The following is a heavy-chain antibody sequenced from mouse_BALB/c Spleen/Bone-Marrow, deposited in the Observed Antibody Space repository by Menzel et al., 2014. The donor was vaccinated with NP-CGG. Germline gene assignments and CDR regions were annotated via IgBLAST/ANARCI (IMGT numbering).Heavy chain of an antibody. D-gene: IGHD1-1*01. J-gene: IGHJ2*01. CDR1: GFNIKDTY. V-gene: IGHV14-3*02. Sequence: VTLKVSGAELVKPGASVKLSCTASGFNIKDTYMHWVKQRPEQGLEWIGGIDPANVNTKYDPKFQGKATITADTSSNTAYLQLSSLTSEDTAVYYCASYVYGYYFDYWGQGTTLTVSS. CDR2: IDPANVNT. CDR3: ASYVYGYYFDY.